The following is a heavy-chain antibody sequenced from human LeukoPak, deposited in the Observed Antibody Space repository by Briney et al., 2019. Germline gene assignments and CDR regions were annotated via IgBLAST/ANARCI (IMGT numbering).Heavy chain of an antibody. Sequence: ASVKVSCKVSGYTLTELSMHWVRQAPGKGLEWMGGFDPEDGETIYAQKFQGSVTMTEDTSTDTAYMELNSLRSDDTAVYYCATDPGEIVPAAKGPRGDYCYGMDVWGQGTTVTVSS. V-gene: IGHV1-24*01. J-gene: IGHJ6*02. CDR1: GYTLTELS. D-gene: IGHD2-2*01. CDR2: FDPEDGET. CDR3: ATDPGEIVPAAKGPRGDYCYGMDV.